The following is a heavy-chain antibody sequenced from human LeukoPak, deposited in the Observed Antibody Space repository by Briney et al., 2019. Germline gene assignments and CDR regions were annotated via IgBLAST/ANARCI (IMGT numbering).Heavy chain of an antibody. CDR1: GGSISSGGYY. V-gene: IGHV4-31*03. D-gene: IGHD3-10*01. J-gene: IGHJ5*02. CDR2: VFYSGGS. Sequence: SETLSLTCTVSGGSISSGGYYWSWIRQHPEKDLEWIGYVFYSGGSYYNPSLKSRLTISVDTSKNQFSLRLSSVTAADTAVYYCARVGSITFDPWGQGTLVTVSS. CDR3: ARVGSITFDP.